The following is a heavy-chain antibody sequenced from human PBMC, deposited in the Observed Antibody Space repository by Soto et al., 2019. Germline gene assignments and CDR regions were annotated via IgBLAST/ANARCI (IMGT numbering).Heavy chain of an antibody. CDR2: INSDGSST. D-gene: IGHD6-13*01. CDR3: ARAGYSSSWSYYYYGMDV. Sequence: GGSLRLSCAASGFTFSSYWMHWVRQAPGKGLVWVSRINSDGSSTSYADSVKGRFTISRDNAKNTLYLQMNSLRAEDTAVYYCARAGYSSSWSYYYYGMDVWGQGTTVTVSS. CDR1: GFTFSSYW. V-gene: IGHV3-74*01. J-gene: IGHJ6*02.